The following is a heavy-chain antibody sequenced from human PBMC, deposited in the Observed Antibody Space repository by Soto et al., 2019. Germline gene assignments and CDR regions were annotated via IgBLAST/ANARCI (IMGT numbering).Heavy chain of an antibody. CDR2: ISSTGSNK. CDR1: GFTFTSYS. D-gene: IGHD3-16*01. V-gene: IGHV3-30-3*01. J-gene: IGHJ4*02. CDR3: ARDPNDYVWALDY. Sequence: QVQLVESGGGVVQPGRSLRLSCAASGFTFTSYSIHWVRHAPGKGLEWVAVISSTGSNKYYADSVKGRFTASRDTSKNTAYLQMNSLRAEDTAVYYCARDPNDYVWALDYWGQGTLVTVSS.